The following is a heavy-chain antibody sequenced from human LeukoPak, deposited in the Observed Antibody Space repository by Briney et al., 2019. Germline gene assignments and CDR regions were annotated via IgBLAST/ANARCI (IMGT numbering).Heavy chain of an antibody. CDR2: IIPIFGTA. D-gene: IGHD4-17*01. J-gene: IGHJ1*01. CDR1: GGTFSSYA. Sequence: SVKVSCKASGGTFSSYAISWVRQAPGQGLERMGGIIPIFGTASYAQKFQGRVTITTDEATSTAYMELSSLRSEDTAVYYCARGLETTVTTFAEYFRHWGQGTLVTVSS. CDR3: ARGLETTVTTFAEYFRH. V-gene: IGHV1-69*05.